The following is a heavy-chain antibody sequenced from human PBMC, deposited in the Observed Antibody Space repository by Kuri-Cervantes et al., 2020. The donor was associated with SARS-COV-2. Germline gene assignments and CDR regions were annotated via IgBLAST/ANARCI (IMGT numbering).Heavy chain of an antibody. Sequence: ASVKVSCKASGYTFTSYATHWVRQAPGQRLEWMGWINAGNGNTKDSQKFQVRVTITRDTSASTAYMELRSLRSEDTAVYYCARPPAVGAVAGTEDAFDIWGQGTMVTVSS. D-gene: IGHD6-19*01. CDR2: INAGNGNT. V-gene: IGHV1-3*01. J-gene: IGHJ3*02. CDR1: GYTFTSYA. CDR3: ARPPAVGAVAGTEDAFDI.